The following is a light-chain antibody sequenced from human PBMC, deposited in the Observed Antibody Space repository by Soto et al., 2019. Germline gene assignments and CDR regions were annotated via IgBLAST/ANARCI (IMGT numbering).Light chain of an antibody. Sequence: DILMTQSPSSLSASVGDRVTITCRASQSIGSYLHWYQQKEGRAPALLVYASSNLQSGVPSRFSGSGSATDFPLTIKSLQPEDVATYYCQQGYSSPWTFGQGTKVELK. J-gene: IGKJ1*01. CDR3: QQGYSSPWT. V-gene: IGKV1-39*01. CDR1: QSIGSY. CDR2: ASS.